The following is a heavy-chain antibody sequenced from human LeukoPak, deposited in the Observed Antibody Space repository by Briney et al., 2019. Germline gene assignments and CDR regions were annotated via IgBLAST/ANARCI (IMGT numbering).Heavy chain of an antibody. CDR2: ISSSGSTI. Sequence: SGGSLRLACAASGFTSSSYEMNWVRQAPGKGLGWVSYISSSGSTINYADSVKGRFTISRDNAKNSLYLQMSSLRAEDTAVYYCASFYDSTGRDYWGQGTLVTVSS. V-gene: IGHV3-48*03. D-gene: IGHD3-22*01. CDR3: ASFYDSTGRDY. J-gene: IGHJ4*02. CDR1: GFTSSSYE.